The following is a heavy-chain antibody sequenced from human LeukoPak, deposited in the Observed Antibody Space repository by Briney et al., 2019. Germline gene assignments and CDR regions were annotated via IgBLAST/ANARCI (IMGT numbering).Heavy chain of an antibody. J-gene: IGHJ4*02. CDR1: GYTFTSYY. CDR2: INPSGGST. CDR3: ARFDYRSFCVDY. Sequence: ASVKVSFKASGYTFTSYYMHWVRQAPGQGLEWMGIINPSGGSTSYAQKFQGRVTMTRDMSTSTVYMELSSLRSEDTAVYYCARFDYRSFCVDYWGQGTLVTVSS. V-gene: IGHV1-46*01. D-gene: IGHD4-11*01.